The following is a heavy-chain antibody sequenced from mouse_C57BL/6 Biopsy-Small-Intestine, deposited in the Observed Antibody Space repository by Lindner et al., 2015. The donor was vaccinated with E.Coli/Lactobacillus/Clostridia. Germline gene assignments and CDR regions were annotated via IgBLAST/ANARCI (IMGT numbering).Heavy chain of an antibody. D-gene: IGHD2-10*01. CDR3: ARSYYDNLDY. CDR1: GYTFTGYW. Sequence: QLQESGAELMKPGASVKLSCKATGYTFTGYWIEWVKQRPGHGLEWIGEILPGSSSSNYNEKFKGKATFTADTSSNTAYMQLKSLTSEDSAVYYCARSYYDNLDYWGQGTTLTVSS. J-gene: IGHJ2*01. V-gene: IGHV1-9*01. CDR2: ILPGSSSS.